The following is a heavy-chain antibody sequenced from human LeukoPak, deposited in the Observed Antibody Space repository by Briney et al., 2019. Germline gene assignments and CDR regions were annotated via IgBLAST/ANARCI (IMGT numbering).Heavy chain of an antibody. D-gene: IGHD5-18*01. V-gene: IGHV3-49*03. CDR1: GFTFGDYA. Sequence: GGSLRLSCTASGFTFGDYAMSWFRQAPGKGLEWVGFIRSKTYGGTTEYVAYVKGRFTISRDDSKSNAYLQMNSLRTEDTAGYYCTRVPGYSYGYETFDIWGQGAKVTVSS. CDR2: IRSKTYGGTT. CDR3: TRVPGYSYGYETFDI. J-gene: IGHJ3*02.